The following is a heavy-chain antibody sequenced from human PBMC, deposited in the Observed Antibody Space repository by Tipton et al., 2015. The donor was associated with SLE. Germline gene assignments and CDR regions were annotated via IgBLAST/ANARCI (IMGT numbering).Heavy chain of an antibody. CDR1: GGSFSGYY. D-gene: IGHD6-6*01. V-gene: IGHV4-34*01. CDR2: INHSGST. CDR3: ARGGGYSSFVPFDY. J-gene: IGHJ4*02. Sequence: TLSLTCAVYGGSFSGYYWSWIRQPPGKGLEWIGEINHSGSTNYNPSLKSRVTISVDTSKNQFSLKLSSVTAADTAVYYCARGGGYSSFVPFDYWGQGTLVTVSS.